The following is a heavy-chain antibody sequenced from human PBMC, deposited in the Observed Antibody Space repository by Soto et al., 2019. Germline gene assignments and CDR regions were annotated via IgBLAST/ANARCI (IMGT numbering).Heavy chain of an antibody. CDR3: ARREIQGPIDY. CDR2: VYYSXTT. CDR1: SGSITSYY. Sequence: XXTLSLTCTVSSGSITSYYWGWIRQPPGKRLKWIGXVYYSXTTYYKHSLKXXVTMSVDTSKNHLSLQLTSVKDVDTAVYYCARREIQGPIDYWGQGTLVTVLL. D-gene: IGHD1-26*01. J-gene: IGHJ4*02. V-gene: IGHV4-39*07.